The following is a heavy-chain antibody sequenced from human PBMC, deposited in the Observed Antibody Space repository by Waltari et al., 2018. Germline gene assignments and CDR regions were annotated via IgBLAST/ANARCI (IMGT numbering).Heavy chain of an antibody. J-gene: IGHJ6*02. CDR3: VRLEDCTGPGGHCYSGDPFALDV. D-gene: IGHD2-15*01. CDR2: INHAGYT. Sequence: QVQLQQWGAGLLQSSETLSLTCAVYGGSFSGYYWGWVRQPPGKGLEWIGEINHAGYTNHNPSLRSRVTMSADTSKSQLSLKLNSVTAADTAVYYCVRLEDCTGPGGHCYSGDPFALDVWGQGTTVTVSS. CDR1: GGSFSGYY. V-gene: IGHV4-34*02.